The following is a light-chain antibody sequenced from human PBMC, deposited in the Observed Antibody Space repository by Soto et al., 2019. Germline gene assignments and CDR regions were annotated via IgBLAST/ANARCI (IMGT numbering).Light chain of an antibody. CDR2: EDT. CDR1: SSNIGAGYE. J-gene: IGLJ1*01. Sequence: QSVLTQPPSVSGAPGERVTISCTGSSSNIGAGYEVHWYQQLPGTSPKLLIYEDTDRPSGVPDRFSGSKSGSSASLAITGLLAEDEADYDCQSYDNSLSGSYVFGTGTKLTVL. V-gene: IGLV1-40*01. CDR3: QSYDNSLSGSYV.